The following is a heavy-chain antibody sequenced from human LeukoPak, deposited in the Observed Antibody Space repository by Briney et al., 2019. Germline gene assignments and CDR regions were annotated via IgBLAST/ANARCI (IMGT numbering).Heavy chain of an antibody. V-gene: IGHV3-48*02. CDR3: ARAAPYSSSFKYFQH. J-gene: IGHJ1*01. Sequence: GGSLRLSCAASGFTFSSYSMNWVRQAPGKGLAWVSYISSSSSTIYYADSVKGRFTISRDNAKNSLYLQMNSLRDEDTAVYYCARAAPYSSSFKYFQHWGQGTLVTVSS. CDR1: GFTFSSYS. CDR2: ISSSSSTI. D-gene: IGHD6-13*01.